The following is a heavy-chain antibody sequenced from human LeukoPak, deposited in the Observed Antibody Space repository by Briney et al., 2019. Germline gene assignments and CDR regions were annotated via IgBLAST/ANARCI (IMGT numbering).Heavy chain of an antibody. CDR1: GFTVSSNY. V-gene: IGHV3-66*02. CDR2: ICSGGST. Sequence: PGGSLRLSCAASGFTVSSNYMSWVRQAPGKGLGWVSVICSGGSTYYADSVKGRFTISRDNSKNTLYLQMNSLRAEDTAVYYCARFSSHVVSEFAYWGQGTLVTVSS. J-gene: IGHJ4*02. CDR3: ARFSSHVVSEFAY. D-gene: IGHD2-2*01.